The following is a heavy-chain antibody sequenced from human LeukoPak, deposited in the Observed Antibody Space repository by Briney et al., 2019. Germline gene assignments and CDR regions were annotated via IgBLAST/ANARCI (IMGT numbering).Heavy chain of an antibody. CDR1: GGSISSYY. J-gene: IGHJ3*02. V-gene: IGHV4-4*07. CDR2: IYTSGST. Sequence: PSETLSLTCTVSGGSISSYYWSWIRQPAGKGLEWIGRIYTSGSTNYNPSLKSQVTMSVDTSKNQFSLKLSSVTAADTAVYYCARERVGATGDAFDIWGQGTMVTVSS. CDR3: ARERVGATGDAFDI. D-gene: IGHD1-26*01.